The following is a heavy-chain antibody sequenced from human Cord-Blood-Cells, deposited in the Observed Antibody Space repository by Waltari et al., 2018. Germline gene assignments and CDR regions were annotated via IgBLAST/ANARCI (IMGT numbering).Heavy chain of an antibody. V-gene: IGHV3-15*01. J-gene: IGHJ6*02. D-gene: IGHD3-22*01. Sequence: EVQLVESGGGLVKPGGSLRLSCAASGFTFSNAWMRWVRPAPGKGLEWVGRIKSKTDGGTTDYAAPVKGRFTISRDDSKNTLYLQMNSLKTEDTAVYYCTTVPVVTTSYYYYYGMDVWGQGTTVTVSS. CDR3: TTVPVVTTSYYYYYGMDV. CDR2: IKSKTDGGTT. CDR1: GFTFSNAW.